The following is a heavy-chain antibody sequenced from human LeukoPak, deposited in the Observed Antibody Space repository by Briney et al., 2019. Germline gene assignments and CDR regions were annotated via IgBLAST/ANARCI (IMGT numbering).Heavy chain of an antibody. J-gene: IGHJ6*02. Sequence: ASVTVSCKASGYTFTSYGISWVRQAPGQGLEWMGWISAYNGNTNYAQKLQGRVTMTTDTSTSTAYMELRSLRSDDTAVYYCARDSSIAARPPYYGMDVWGQGTTVTVSS. CDR3: ARDSSIAARPPYYGMDV. CDR1: GYTFTSYG. CDR2: ISAYNGNT. D-gene: IGHD6-6*01. V-gene: IGHV1-18*01.